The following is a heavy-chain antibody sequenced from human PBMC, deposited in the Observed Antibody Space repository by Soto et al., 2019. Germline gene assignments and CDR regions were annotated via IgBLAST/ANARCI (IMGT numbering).Heavy chain of an antibody. J-gene: IGHJ4*02. CDR3: ARGGTAEADF. CDR1: GYTFTGYG. V-gene: IGHV1-18*01. CDR2: ASPLSATT. D-gene: IGHD2-21*02. Sequence: QAQLVQSGAEVKEPGASVKVSCKASGYTFTGYGITWVRQAPGQGLEWMGWASPLSATTNYAPKFQGRVTMTTDTSTNMPYMELRSVRSDDTAVYYCARGGTAEADFWGQGTLVTVSS.